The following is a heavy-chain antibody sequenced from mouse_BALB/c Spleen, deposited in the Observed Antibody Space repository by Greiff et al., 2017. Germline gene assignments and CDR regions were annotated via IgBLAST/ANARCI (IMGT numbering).Heavy chain of an antibody. D-gene: IGHD2-4*01. CDR3: AREGLRRGYYAMDY. V-gene: IGHV1S56*01. J-gene: IGHJ4*01. CDR1: GYTFTSYY. CDR2: IYPGNVNT. Sequence: QVQLQQSGPELVKPGASVRISCKASGYTFTSYYIHWVKQRPGQGLEWIGWIYPGNVNTKYNEKFKGKATLTADKSSSTAYMQLSSLTSEDSAVYVCAREGLRRGYYAMDYWGQGTSVTVAS.